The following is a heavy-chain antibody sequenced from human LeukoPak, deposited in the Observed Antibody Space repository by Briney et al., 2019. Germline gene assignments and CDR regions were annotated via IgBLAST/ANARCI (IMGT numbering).Heavy chain of an antibody. D-gene: IGHD1-26*01. J-gene: IGHJ6*03. V-gene: IGHV3-48*03. CDR3: AKGIRSGSYDVCMDV. Sequence: GGSLRLSCAASGFTFSSYEMNWVRQAPGKGLEWVSYISSSGSTIYYADSVKGRFTISRDNSKNTLYLQMNSLRAEDTAVYYCAKGIRSGSYDVCMDVWGKGTMVTISS. CDR1: GFTFSSYE. CDR2: ISSSGSTI.